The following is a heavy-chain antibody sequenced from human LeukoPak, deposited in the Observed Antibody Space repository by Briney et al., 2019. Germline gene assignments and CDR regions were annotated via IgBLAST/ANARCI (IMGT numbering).Heavy chain of an antibody. Sequence: PGGSLRLSCAASGFTFSYFAMHWVRQAPGKGLEWVAVISYDGNNEYCADSVKGRFTISRDKSKNTLYLEMNSLRPEDTAVYYCARDVNAISSGRLAYWGQGTLVTVSS. CDR1: GFTFSYFA. CDR3: ARDVNAISSGRLAY. J-gene: IGHJ4*02. V-gene: IGHV3-30-3*01. D-gene: IGHD2-21*01. CDR2: ISYDGNNE.